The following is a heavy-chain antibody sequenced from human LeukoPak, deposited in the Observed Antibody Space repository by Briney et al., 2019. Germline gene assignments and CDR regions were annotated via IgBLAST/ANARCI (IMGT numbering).Heavy chain of an antibody. CDR1: GFTFSNDW. J-gene: IGHJ4*02. Sequence: GGSLRLSCAASGFTFSNDWMHWLRQAPGKGLVWVSHINSDGSTTNYADSVKGRFTISRDNAKNTLYLQMNSLRAEDTAVYYCVGSLGGKSGYWGQGTLVTVSS. CDR2: INSDGSTT. CDR3: VGSLGGKSGY. D-gene: IGHD4-23*01. V-gene: IGHV3-74*01.